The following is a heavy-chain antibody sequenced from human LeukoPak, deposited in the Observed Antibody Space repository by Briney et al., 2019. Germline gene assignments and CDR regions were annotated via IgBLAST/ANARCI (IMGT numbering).Heavy chain of an antibody. D-gene: IGHD3-10*01. CDR1: GFTFSSYG. Sequence: GGSLRLSCAASGFTFSSYGMHWVRQALGKGLEWVAVIWYDGSNKYYADSVKGRFTISRDNSKNTLYLQMNSLRAEDTAVYYCARGLLWFGELLSVSGMDVWGQGTTVTVSS. J-gene: IGHJ6*02. CDR2: IWYDGSNK. V-gene: IGHV3-33*01. CDR3: ARGLLWFGELLSVSGMDV.